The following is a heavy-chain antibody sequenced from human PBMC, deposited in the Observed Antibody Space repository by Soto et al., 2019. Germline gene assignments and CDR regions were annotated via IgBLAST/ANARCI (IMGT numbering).Heavy chain of an antibody. CDR3: ARGLAAHSFYLDF. D-gene: IGHD3-16*01. CDR1: GGSFTSNH. J-gene: IGHJ4*02. V-gene: IGHV4-34*01. CDR2: ISPDGAT. Sequence: QVQLHQCGAGLVRPSETLALPCAVNGGSFTSNHWNWIRQSPGKGLEWIGDISPDGATNFHPTLQRRLSMSVETSKRQCSRHMTSMTAAYTDVYFCARGLAAHSFYLDFWGQGPMVTVAS.